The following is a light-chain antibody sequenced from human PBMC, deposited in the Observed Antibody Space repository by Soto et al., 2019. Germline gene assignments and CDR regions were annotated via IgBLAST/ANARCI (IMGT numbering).Light chain of an antibody. Sequence: QSVLTQPRSVSGSPGRSVSISCTGTSSDVGGYTSVSWYQQYPGQAPKLMIFDVTKRPSGVPDRFSGSKSGNTASLTISGLQAEDEADYYCCSYAGSYIFVFGSGTKSPS. CDR1: SSDVGGYTS. CDR2: DVT. J-gene: IGLJ1*01. V-gene: IGLV2-11*01. CDR3: CSYAGSYIFV.